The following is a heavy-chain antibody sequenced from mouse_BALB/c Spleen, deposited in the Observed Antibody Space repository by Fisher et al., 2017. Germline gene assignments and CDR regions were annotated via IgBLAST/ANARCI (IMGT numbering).Heavy chain of an antibody. Sequence: KFKGKATLTVDESSSTAYMQFNSLTSGDSAVYYCARHYYGYDWYFDVWGAGTTVTVS. D-gene: IGHD2-2*01. J-gene: IGHJ1*01. CDR3: ARHYYGYDWYFDV. V-gene: IGHV1S34*01.